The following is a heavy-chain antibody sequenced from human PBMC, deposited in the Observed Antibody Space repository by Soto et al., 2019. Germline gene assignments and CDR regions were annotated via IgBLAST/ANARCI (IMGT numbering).Heavy chain of an antibody. J-gene: IGHJ4*02. V-gene: IGHV3-23*01. CDR2: ISGSGGST. Sequence: EVQLLESGGGLVQPGGSLRLSCAASGFTFSSYAMSWVRQAPGKGLEWVSAISGSGGSTYYADSVKGRFTITRDNSKNTLYLQMNSLRAEDTAVYYCSKASGWFGEFDYWGQGTLVTVSS. CDR1: GFTFSSYA. CDR3: SKASGWFGEFDY. D-gene: IGHD3-10*01.